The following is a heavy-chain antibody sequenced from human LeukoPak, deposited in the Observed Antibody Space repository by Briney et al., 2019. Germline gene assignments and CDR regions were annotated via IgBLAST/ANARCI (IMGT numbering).Heavy chain of an antibody. CDR2: IIPIFGTA. CDR3: ARALRAKQPSDSSSWGY. Sequence: EASVKVSCKASGGTFSSYAISWVRQAPGQGLEWMGGIIPIFGTANYAQKFQGRVTITTDESTSTAYMELSRLRSDDTAVYYCARALRAKQPSDSSSWGYWGRGTLVTVSS. CDR1: GGTFSSYA. J-gene: IGHJ4*02. D-gene: IGHD6-13*01. V-gene: IGHV1-69*05.